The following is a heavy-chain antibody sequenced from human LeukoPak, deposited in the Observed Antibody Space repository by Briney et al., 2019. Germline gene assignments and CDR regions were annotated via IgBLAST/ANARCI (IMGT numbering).Heavy chain of an antibody. CDR1: GGSLSGYY. V-gene: IGHV4-34*01. D-gene: IGHD3-10*01. CDR3: ARIKADYGSGTYYGY. CDR2: IDHSGST. J-gene: IGHJ4*02. Sequence: SETLSLTCAVYGGSLSGYYWSWIRQPPGKGLEWIGEIDHSGSTNHNPSLKSRVTISVDTSKNQFSLKLSSVTAADTAVYYCARIKADYGSGTYYGYWGQGALVTVSS.